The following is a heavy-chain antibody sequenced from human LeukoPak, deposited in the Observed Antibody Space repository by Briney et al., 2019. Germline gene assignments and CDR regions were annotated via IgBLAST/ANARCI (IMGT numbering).Heavy chain of an antibody. CDR2: INPNSGGT. Sequence: ASVKVSCKASGYTFTGYYMHWVRQAPGQGLEWMGWINPNSGGTNYAQKFQGRVTMTRDTSISTAYMELSRLRSDDTAVYYCARRGSRNYYDSSGYFPSDAFDIWGQGTMVTVSS. CDR3: ARRGSRNYYDSSGYFPSDAFDI. V-gene: IGHV1-2*02. D-gene: IGHD3-22*01. J-gene: IGHJ3*02. CDR1: GYTFTGYY.